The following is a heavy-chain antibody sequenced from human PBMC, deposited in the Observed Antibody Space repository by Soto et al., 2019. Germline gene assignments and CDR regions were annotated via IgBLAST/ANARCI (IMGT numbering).Heavy chain of an antibody. CDR1: GFTFSSYA. CDR3: AKEARAGIVLDY. CDR2: ISASGGST. D-gene: IGHD6-19*01. J-gene: IGHJ4*02. Sequence: EVQLLESGGGLVQPGGSLRLSCAASGFTFSSYAMSWVRQAPGKGLEWVSAISASGGSTYYEDSVKGRFTISKDNSKNTLYLQINSLRAEDTAVYYCAKEARAGIVLDYWGQGTLVTVSS. V-gene: IGHV3-23*01.